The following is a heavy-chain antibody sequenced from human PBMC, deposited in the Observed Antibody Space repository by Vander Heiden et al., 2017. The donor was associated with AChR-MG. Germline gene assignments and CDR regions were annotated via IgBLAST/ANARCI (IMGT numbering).Heavy chain of an antibody. CDR3: ARSPIYLYCSSTSCPGSYFDY. CDR1: GGTFCRYA. Sequence: HVQRVQYGAEVKQPGSSAKLACKASGGTFCRYAISRVRQAPGQEREWMRGFIPIFATANYAQKFQGIVTITADESTSTAYMELSSLRSEDTAVYYCARSPIYLYCSSTSCPGSYFDYWGHGTLVTVSS. D-gene: IGHD2-2*01. J-gene: IGHJ4*01. CDR2: FIPIFATA. V-gene: IGHV1-69*01.